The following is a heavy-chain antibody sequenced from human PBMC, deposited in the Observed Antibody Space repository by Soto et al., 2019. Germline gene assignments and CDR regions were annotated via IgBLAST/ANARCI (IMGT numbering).Heavy chain of an antibody. CDR3: AKDTSYGYTFDY. CDR2: ISGSGGST. D-gene: IGHD5-18*01. CDR1: GPTFSSYA. V-gene: IGHV3-23*01. Sequence: GGSLRPSCAASGPTFSSYAMSWVRQAPGKGPEWVSAISGSGGSTYYGDSVKGRFTITRDNSKNTLYLQMNSLRAEETAVYYCAKDTSYGYTFDYWSQGTLVTVSS. J-gene: IGHJ4*02.